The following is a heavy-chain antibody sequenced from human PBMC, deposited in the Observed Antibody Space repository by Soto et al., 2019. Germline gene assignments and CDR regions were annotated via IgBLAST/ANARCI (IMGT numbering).Heavy chain of an antibody. CDR2: ISSSSSYT. CDR3: ARWDGGNDSSGYYPAYYYYYGMDV. J-gene: IGHJ6*02. CDR1: GFTFSDYY. V-gene: IGHV3-11*05. Sequence: QVQLVESGGGLVKPGGSLRLSCAASGFTFSDYYMSWIRQAPGKGLEWVSYISSSSSYTNYADSVKGRFTISRDNAKNSLYLQMNSLRAEDTAVYYCARWDGGNDSSGYYPAYYYYYGMDVWGQGTTVTVSS. D-gene: IGHD3-22*01.